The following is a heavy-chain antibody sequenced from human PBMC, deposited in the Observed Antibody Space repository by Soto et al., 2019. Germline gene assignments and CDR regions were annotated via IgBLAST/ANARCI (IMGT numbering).Heavy chain of an antibody. CDR2: IIPIFGTA. V-gene: IGHV1-69*13. CDR1: GGTFSSYA. D-gene: IGHD2-8*01. CDR3: ARDLLMVYAIRDYYYYGMDV. Sequence: SVKVSCKASGGTFSSYAISWVRQAPGQGLEWMGGIIPIFGTANYAQKFQGRVTITADESTSTAYMELSSLRSEDTAVYYCARDLLMVYAIRDYYYYGMDVWGQGTTVTVSS. J-gene: IGHJ6*02.